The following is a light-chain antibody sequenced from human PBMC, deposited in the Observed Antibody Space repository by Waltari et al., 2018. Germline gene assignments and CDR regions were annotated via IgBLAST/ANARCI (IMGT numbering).Light chain of an antibody. Sequence: IQLTQSPSSLSPSVGDRVTITCRAGRTVSTYLNWYQQKPGKAPKLLIYAAPILQSGVPSRFSGSGSGTEFSLTIASLQPEDSATYYCQQSFDSVFTFGPGTTVNV. CDR3: QQSFDSVFT. CDR2: AAP. J-gene: IGKJ3*01. CDR1: RTVSTY. V-gene: IGKV1-39*01.